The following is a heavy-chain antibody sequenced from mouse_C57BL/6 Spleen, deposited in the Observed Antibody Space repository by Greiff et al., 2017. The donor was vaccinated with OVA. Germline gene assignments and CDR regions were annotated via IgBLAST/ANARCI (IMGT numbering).Heavy chain of an antibody. CDR3: TGPTTVVAHYAMDY. D-gene: IGHD1-1*01. CDR2: IRLKSDNYAT. Sequence: EVQGVESGGGLVQPGGSMKLSCVASGFTFSNYWMNWVRQSPEKGLEWVAQIRLKSDNYATHYAESVKGRFTISRDDSKSSVYLQMNNLRAEDTGIYYCTGPTTVVAHYAMDYWGQGTSVTVSS. V-gene: IGHV6-3*01. CDR1: GFTFSNYW. J-gene: IGHJ4*01.